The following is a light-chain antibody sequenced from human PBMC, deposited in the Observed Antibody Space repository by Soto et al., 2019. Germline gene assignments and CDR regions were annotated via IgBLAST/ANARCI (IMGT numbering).Light chain of an antibody. J-gene: IGKJ4*01. CDR2: RTS. V-gene: IGKV3-15*01. CDR1: QSISSN. Sequence: EIMMTQSPATLSVSPGERATLSCRASQSISSNLAWYQQKPGQAPRLLMFRTSSRATGFPARFSGSGSGTEFNLTISSLQSEDFGVYYCQHYVNWPLTFGGGTKVDIK. CDR3: QHYVNWPLT.